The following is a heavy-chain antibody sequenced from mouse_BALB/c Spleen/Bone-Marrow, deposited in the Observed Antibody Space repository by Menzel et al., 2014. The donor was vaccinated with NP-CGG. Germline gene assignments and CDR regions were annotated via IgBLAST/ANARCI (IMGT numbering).Heavy chain of an antibody. CDR3: ARGGSSRAWFAY. J-gene: IGHJ3*01. CDR1: EFSLTSYG. CDR2: IWAGGST. Sequence: DQRKNSGPGSGQPSVCLILSCAVYEFSLTSYGVHWVRQPPGKGLEWLGVIWAGGSTYYNSALMSRMSISKDNSQSQVFIKMNSQKTEDTAMYDCARGGSSRAWFAY. D-gene: IGHD1-1*01. V-gene: IGHV2-9*02.